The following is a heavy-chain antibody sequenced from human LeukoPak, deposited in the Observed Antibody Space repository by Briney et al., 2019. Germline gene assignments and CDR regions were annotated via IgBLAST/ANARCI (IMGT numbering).Heavy chain of an antibody. D-gene: IGHD3-10*01. Sequence: ASVKVSCKASGYTFTSYYMHWVRQAPGQGLEWMGIINPSGGSTSYAQKFQGRVTMTRDMSTGTVYMELSSLRSEDTAVYYCARSHMVRGPYGAFDIWGQGTMVTVSS. CDR1: GYTFTSYY. CDR3: ARSHMVRGPYGAFDI. CDR2: INPSGGST. J-gene: IGHJ3*02. V-gene: IGHV1-46*01.